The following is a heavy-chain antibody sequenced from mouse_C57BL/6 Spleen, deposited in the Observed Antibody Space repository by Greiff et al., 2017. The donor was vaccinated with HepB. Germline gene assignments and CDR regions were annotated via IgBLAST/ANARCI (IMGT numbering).Heavy chain of an antibody. Sequence: QVQLKESGAELVRPGSSVKLSCKASGYTFTSYWMHWVKQRPIQGLEWIGNIDPSDSETHYNQKFKDKATLTVDKSSSTAYMQLSSLTSEDSAVYYCARGAVDEWYFDVWGTGTTVTVSS. V-gene: IGHV1-52*01. CDR1: GYTFTSYW. CDR3: ARGAVDEWYFDV. J-gene: IGHJ1*03. CDR2: IDPSDSET. D-gene: IGHD1-1*01.